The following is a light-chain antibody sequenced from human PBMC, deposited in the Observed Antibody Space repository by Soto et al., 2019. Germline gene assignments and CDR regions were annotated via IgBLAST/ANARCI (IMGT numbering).Light chain of an antibody. CDR2: EVS. J-gene: IGLJ1*01. CDR3: GSYTSTDTPFV. Sequence: QSALAQPSSVSGSPGQSITISCTGISTDVGGYNYVSWYQHHPGKGPKLIIYEVSNRPSGVSDRFSGSKSGNKASLIISNLEAEDESDYYCGSYTSTDTPFVFGNVTKVT. V-gene: IGLV2-14*01. CDR1: STDVGGYNY.